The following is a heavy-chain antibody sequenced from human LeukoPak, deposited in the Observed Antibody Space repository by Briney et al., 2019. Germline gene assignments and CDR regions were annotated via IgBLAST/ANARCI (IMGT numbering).Heavy chain of an antibody. CDR1: GGSFSGYY. V-gene: IGHV4-34*01. D-gene: IGHD4-17*01. CDR2: INHSGST. CDR3: ARGRSWYGDSYFDY. Sequence: SETLSLTCAVYGGSFSGYYWSWIRQPPGKGLERIGEINHSGSTNYNPSLKSRVTISVDTSKNQFSLKLSSVTAADTAVYYCARGRSWYGDSYFDYWGQGTLVTVSS. J-gene: IGHJ4*02.